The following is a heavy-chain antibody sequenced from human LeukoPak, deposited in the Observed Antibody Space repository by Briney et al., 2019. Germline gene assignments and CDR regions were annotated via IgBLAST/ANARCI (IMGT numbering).Heavy chain of an antibody. CDR2: INHSGST. J-gene: IGHJ4*02. V-gene: IGHV4-34*01. CDR1: GGSFSGYY. Sequence: SETLSLTCAVYGGSFSGYYWSWIRQPPGKGLEWIGEINHSGSTNYNPSLKSRVTISVDTSKNQFSLKLSSVTAADTAVYYCARGGYLDYWGRGTLVTVSS. CDR3: ARGGYLDY.